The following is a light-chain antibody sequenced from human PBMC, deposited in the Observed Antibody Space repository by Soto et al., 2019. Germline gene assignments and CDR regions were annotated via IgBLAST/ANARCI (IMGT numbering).Light chain of an antibody. CDR3: QQYHSRTPWT. CDR1: RDISTY. Sequence: SSSVGTRKSITSGGSRDISTYLSWYQQKPGKVPKLLIYGASSLQTGVPSRFSGSGSGTEFIFTISSLQPEDFAPYYCQQYHSRTPWTVGQGTKVEIK. J-gene: IGKJ1*01. CDR2: GAS. V-gene: IGKV1-39*01.